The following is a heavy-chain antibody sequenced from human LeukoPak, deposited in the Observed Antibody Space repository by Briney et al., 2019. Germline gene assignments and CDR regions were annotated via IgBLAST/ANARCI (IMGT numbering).Heavy chain of an antibody. CDR2: IYYSGST. CDR1: GGSISSYY. CDR3: ARGSRELYYFDY. V-gene: IGHV4-59*01. Sequence: SETPSLTCTVSGGSISSYYWSWIRQPPGKGLEWIGYIYYSGSTKYNPSLKSRVTISVDASKTQFSLKLNSVTAADTAVYYCARGSRELYYFDYWGRGTLVTVSS. D-gene: IGHD1-7*01. J-gene: IGHJ4*02.